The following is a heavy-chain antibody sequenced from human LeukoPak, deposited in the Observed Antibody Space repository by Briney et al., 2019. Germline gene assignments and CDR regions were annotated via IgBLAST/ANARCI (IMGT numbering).Heavy chain of an antibody. CDR2: ISAYNGNT. CDR3: ARDGTMIVASTRIYYYMDV. CDR1: GYTFTSYA. J-gene: IGHJ6*03. V-gene: IGHV1-18*01. Sequence: GASVKVSCKASGYTFTSYAMNWVRQAPGQGLEWMRWISAYNGNTNYAQKLQGRVTMTTDTSTSTAYMELRSLRSDDTAVYYCARDGTMIVASTRIYYYMDVWGKGTTVTISS. D-gene: IGHD3-22*01.